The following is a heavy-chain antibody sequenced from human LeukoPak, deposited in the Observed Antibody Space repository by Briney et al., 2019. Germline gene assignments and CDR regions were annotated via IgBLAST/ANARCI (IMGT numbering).Heavy chain of an antibody. D-gene: IGHD5-18*01. Sequence: GGSLRLSCAASGFTFSDYYMSWIRQAPGKGLEWVSYISSSSSYTNYADSVKGRFTISSDNAKNFLYLQMNSLRAEDTAVYYCARDRRYSYGYRYWGQGTLVTVSS. CDR1: GFTFSDYY. J-gene: IGHJ4*02. CDR3: ARDRRYSYGYRY. V-gene: IGHV3-11*06. CDR2: ISSSSSYT.